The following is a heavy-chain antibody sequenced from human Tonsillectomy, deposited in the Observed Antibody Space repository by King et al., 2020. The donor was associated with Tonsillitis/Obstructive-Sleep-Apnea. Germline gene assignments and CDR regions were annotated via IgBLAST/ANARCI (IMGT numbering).Heavy chain of an antibody. D-gene: IGHD2-15*01. CDR3: ARDYCSGGSCYHDY. J-gene: IGHJ4*02. V-gene: IGHV3-30*01. Sequence: VQLVESGGGVVQPGRSLRLSCAASGFTFSSYAVHWVRQAPGKGLEWVALISYDGSNKYFADSVKGRFTFSRDNSKNTLYLQINSLGAEDAAVYYCARDYCSGGSCYHDYWGQGTLVTVSS. CDR1: GFTFSSYA. CDR2: ISYDGSNK.